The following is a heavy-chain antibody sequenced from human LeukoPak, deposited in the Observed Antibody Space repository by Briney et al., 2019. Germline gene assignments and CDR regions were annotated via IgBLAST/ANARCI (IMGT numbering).Heavy chain of an antibody. CDR2: ISSSSRTI. J-gene: IGHJ2*01. CDR1: GFSFSSYS. Sequence: GGSLRLSCAASGFSFSSYSMNWVRQAPGKGLERVSYISSSSRTIYDADSVKGRFTISRDNAKNSLYLQMNSLRDEDTAVYYCARCRGYNYGDWFFDLWGRGTLVTVSS. V-gene: IGHV3-48*02. D-gene: IGHD5-18*01. CDR3: ARCRGYNYGDWFFDL.